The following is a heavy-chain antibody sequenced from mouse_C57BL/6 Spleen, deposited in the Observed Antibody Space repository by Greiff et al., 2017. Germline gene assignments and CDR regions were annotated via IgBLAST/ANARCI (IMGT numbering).Heavy chain of an antibody. D-gene: IGHD2-1*01. Sequence: VQLKESGPGLVKPSQSLSLTCSVTGYSITSGYYRNWIRQFPGNKLEWVGYISYDGSNNYNPSLTNRISITRDTTKNQFFLKLNSVAAEATASYYAARGNYLWDFDVWGTGTTVTVSS. V-gene: IGHV3-6*01. CDR3: ARGNYLWDFDV. CDR1: GYSITSGYY. CDR2: ISYDGSN. J-gene: IGHJ1*03.